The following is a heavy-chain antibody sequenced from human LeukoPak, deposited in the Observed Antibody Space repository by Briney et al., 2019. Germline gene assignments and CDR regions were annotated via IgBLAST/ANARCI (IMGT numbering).Heavy chain of an antibody. CDR1: GFTFSSYS. V-gene: IGHV3-21*01. CDR2: ISSSSSYI. J-gene: IGHJ4*02. CDR3: ARLGYSYGGAYVGY. Sequence: GGSLRLSCAASGFTFSSYSMNWVRQAPGKGLEWVSSISSSSSYIYYADSVKGRFTISRDNAKNSLYLQMSSLRAEDTAVYYCARLGYSYGGAYVGYWGQGTLVTVSS. D-gene: IGHD5-18*01.